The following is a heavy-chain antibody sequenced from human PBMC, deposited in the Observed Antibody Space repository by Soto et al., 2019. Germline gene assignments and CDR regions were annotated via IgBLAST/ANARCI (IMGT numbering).Heavy chain of an antibody. CDR1: GFTFSSYA. J-gene: IGHJ6*02. V-gene: IGHV3-30-3*01. CDR2: ISYDGSNK. Sequence: SLRLSCAASGFTFSSYAMHWVRQAPGKGLEWVAVISYDGSNKYYADSVKGRFTISRDNSKNTLYLQMNSLRAEDTAVYYCARNRIQPWPPNYYYGMDVWGQGTTVTVSS. D-gene: IGHD5-18*01. CDR3: ARNRIQPWPPNYYYGMDV.